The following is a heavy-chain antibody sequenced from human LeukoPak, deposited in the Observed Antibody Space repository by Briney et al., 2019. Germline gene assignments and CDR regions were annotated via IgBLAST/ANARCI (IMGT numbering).Heavy chain of an antibody. Sequence: ASVKVSCKASGYTLAGDYIHWGCQAPGQRLEWMGRINPQSGDTDSTQKLQGRASMTRETSIITAYMELSSLKSDDTAIYYCANVPPGYGFVIDYWGQGTLVTVSA. CDR3: ANVPPGYGFVIDY. V-gene: IGHV1-2*06. CDR2: INPQSGDT. J-gene: IGHJ4*02. D-gene: IGHD5-18*01. CDR1: GYTLAGDY.